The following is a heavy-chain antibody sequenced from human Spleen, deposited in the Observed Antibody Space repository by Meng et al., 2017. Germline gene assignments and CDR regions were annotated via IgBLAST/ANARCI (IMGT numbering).Heavy chain of an antibody. CDR2: TRHAGNF. CDR1: GLSISDIDHH. V-gene: IGHV4-38-2*01. Sequence: SETLSLTCDVSGLSISDIDHHWGWIRQPPGKGLEWIGSTRHAGNFYYNPSLKSRVSVSVDASKNQLSLTLNSATAADTAVYYCARVGVRLADYWGQGIPVTVSS. D-gene: IGHD1-26*01. J-gene: IGHJ4*02. CDR3: ARVGVRLADY.